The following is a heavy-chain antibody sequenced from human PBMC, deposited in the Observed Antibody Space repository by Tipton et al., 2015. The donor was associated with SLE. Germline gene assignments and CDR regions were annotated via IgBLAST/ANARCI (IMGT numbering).Heavy chain of an antibody. CDR2: IYSSGST. V-gene: IGHV4-61*02. CDR1: GGSISSGSFY. CDR3: AREPVYYYYYMDV. Sequence: TLSLTCSVSGGSISSGSFYWSWIRQPAGKGLEWIGRIYSSGSTHYKSSLKSRVTISVDTSKNQFSLKLSSVTAADTAVYYCAREPVYYYYYMDVWGKGTTVTVSS. J-gene: IGHJ6*03.